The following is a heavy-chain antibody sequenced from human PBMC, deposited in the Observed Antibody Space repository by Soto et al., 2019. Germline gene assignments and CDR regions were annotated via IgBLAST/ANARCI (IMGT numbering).Heavy chain of an antibody. V-gene: IGHV1-69*01. Sequence: QVQLVQSGAEVKKPGSSVKVSCKASGGTFSSYAISWVRQAPGQGLEWMGGIIPIFGTANYAQKFQGRVTITADESTSTADMELSSLRSEDTAVYYCARDRGYYGVNWFDTWGQGTLVTVSS. CDR3: ARDRGYYGVNWFDT. D-gene: IGHD3-3*01. CDR2: IIPIFGTA. CDR1: GGTFSSYA. J-gene: IGHJ5*02.